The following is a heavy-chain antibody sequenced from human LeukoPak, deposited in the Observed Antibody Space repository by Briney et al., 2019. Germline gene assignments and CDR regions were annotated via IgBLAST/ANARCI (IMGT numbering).Heavy chain of an antibody. D-gene: IGHD3-3*01. V-gene: IGHV4-59*11. CDR3: ARGYYDFWSGYYSGYYFDY. CDR2: IYYSGSS. Sequence: SETLSLTCTVSGGSISSHYWSWIRQPPGKGLEWIGYIYYSGSSNYNPSLKSRVTISVQTSKNQFSLKLSSVTAADTAVYYCARGYYDFWSGYYSGYYFDYWGQGTLVTVSS. J-gene: IGHJ4*02. CDR1: GGSISSHY.